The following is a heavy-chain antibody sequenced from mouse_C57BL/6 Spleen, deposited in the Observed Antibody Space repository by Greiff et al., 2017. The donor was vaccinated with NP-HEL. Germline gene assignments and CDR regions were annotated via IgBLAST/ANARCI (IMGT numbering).Heavy chain of an antibody. V-gene: IGHV1-54*01. CDR2: INPGSGGT. Sequence: QVQLQQSGAELVRPGTSVKVSCKASGYAFTNYLIEWVKQRPGQGLEWIGVINPGSGGTNYNEKFKGKATLTADKSSSTAYMQLSSLTSEDSAVYFCAREGITTVVATNGYFDVWGTGTTVTVSS. CDR3: AREGITTVVATNGYFDV. J-gene: IGHJ1*03. CDR1: GYAFTNYL. D-gene: IGHD1-1*01.